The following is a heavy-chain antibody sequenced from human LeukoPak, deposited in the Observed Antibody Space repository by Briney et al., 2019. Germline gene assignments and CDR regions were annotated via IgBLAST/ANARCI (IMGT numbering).Heavy chain of an antibody. CDR3: ARVAPWSDY. D-gene: IGHD1-1*01. J-gene: IGHJ4*02. Sequence: ASVKVSCKASGGTYSSYAINWVRQATGQGLEWMGWMNPNSGNTGYAQKFQGRVTMTRNTSISTAYMELSSLRSEDTAVYYCARVAPWSDYWGQGTLVTVSS. CDR1: GGTYSSYA. V-gene: IGHV1-8*02. CDR2: MNPNSGNT.